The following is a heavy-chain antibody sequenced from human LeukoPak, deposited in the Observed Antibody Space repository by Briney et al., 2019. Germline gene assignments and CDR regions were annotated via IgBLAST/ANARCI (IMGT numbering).Heavy chain of an antibody. V-gene: IGHV4-34*01. CDR2: INHSGSA. CDR1: GGSFSAYY. Sequence: PSETLSLTCAVSGGSFSAYYWTWIRQPPGQGLEWIGEINHSGSANYNPSLKSRVTISLDTSKNQFSLKLSSVTAADTAVYYCARGQGTVTTHWGQGTLVTVSS. D-gene: IGHD4-17*01. CDR3: ARGQGTVTTH. J-gene: IGHJ4*02.